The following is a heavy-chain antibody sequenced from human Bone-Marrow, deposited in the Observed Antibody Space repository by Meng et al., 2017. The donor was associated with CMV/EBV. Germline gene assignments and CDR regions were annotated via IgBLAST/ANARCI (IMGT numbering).Heavy chain of an antibody. CDR3: ARARYCSSTSCYIRDTYYYGMDV. D-gene: IGHD2-2*02. Sequence: GGSLRLSCAASGFTFSSYSMNWVRQAPGKGLEWVSSISSSSSYIYYADSVKGRFTISRDNAKNSLYLQMSSLRSEDTAVYYCARARYCSSTSCYIRDTYYYGMDVWGQGTTVTVSS. J-gene: IGHJ6*02. CDR1: GFTFSSYS. CDR2: ISSSSSYI. V-gene: IGHV3-21*04.